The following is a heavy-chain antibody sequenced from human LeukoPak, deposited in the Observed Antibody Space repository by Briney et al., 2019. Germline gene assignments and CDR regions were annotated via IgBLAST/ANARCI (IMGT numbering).Heavy chain of an antibody. CDR3: ARDGAFRIYDY. D-gene: IGHD3-3*02. V-gene: IGHV3-7*01. J-gene: IGHJ4*02. Sequence: GGSLRLSCAASGFTISSYWMSWVRQAPGKGLEWVANIKQDGSEKYYVDSVKGRFTISRDNARNSLYLQMSSLRADDTAVYYCARDGAFRIYDYWGQGTLVTVSS. CDR1: GFTISSYW. CDR2: IKQDGSEK.